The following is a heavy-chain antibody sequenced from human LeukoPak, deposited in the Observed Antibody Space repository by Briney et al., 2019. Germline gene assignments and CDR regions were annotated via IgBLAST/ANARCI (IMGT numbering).Heavy chain of an antibody. V-gene: IGHV3-30*18. CDR3: AKDSIYYGSGSYYSPPDY. CDR1: GFTFSSYG. J-gene: IGHJ4*02. CDR2: ISYDGSNK. Sequence: GGSLRLSCAASGFTFSSYGMHWVRQAPGKGLEWVAVISYDGSNKYYADSVKGRFTISRDNSKNTLYLQMNSLRAEDTAVYYCAKDSIYYGSGSYYSPPDYWGQGTLVTVSS. D-gene: IGHD3-10*01.